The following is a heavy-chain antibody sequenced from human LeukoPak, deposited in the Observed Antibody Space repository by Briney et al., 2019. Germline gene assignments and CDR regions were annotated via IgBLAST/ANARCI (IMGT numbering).Heavy chain of an antibody. CDR3: AKSTLRTIYDSSGYADY. D-gene: IGHD3-22*01. CDR1: GFTFSSYA. J-gene: IGHJ4*02. CDR2: ISYDGSNK. Sequence: PGGSLRLSCAASGFTFSSYAMSWVRQAPGKGLEWVAVISYDGSNKYYADSVKGRFTISRDNSKNTLYLQMNSLRAEDTAVYYCAKSTLRTIYDSSGYADYWGQGTLVTVSS. V-gene: IGHV3-30*18.